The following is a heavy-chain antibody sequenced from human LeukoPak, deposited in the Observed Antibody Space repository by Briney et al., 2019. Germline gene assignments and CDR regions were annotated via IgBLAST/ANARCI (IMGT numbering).Heavy chain of an antibody. Sequence: SETLSLTCTVSTGTINTYYWSWIRQPAGKGLEWIGRVFNTGITNYNPSLKSRVTISVDTSKNQFSLKLSSVTAADTAVYYCARIWLPGNWFDPWGQGTLVTVSS. J-gene: IGHJ5*02. V-gene: IGHV4-4*07. CDR1: TGTINTYY. CDR2: VFNTGIT. D-gene: IGHD5-18*01. CDR3: ARIWLPGNWFDP.